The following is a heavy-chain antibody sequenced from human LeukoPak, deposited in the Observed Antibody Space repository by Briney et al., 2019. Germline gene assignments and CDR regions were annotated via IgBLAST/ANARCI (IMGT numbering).Heavy chain of an antibody. J-gene: IGHJ4*02. Sequence: SETLSLTCTVSGGSVSSYYWSWIRQPPGKGLEWIAYIHYSGSTNYNPSLKSRVTISVDTSKNQFSLKLSSVTAADTAVYYCARDLRREYSYGSLGYWGQGTLVTVSS. CDR1: GGSVSSYY. CDR2: IHYSGST. D-gene: IGHD5-18*01. V-gene: IGHV4-59*02. CDR3: ARDLRREYSYGSLGY.